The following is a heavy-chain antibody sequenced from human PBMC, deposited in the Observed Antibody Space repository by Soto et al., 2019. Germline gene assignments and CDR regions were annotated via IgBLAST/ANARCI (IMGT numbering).Heavy chain of an antibody. CDR1: GASVSSGGYS. D-gene: IGHD2-2*01. Sequence: QLQLEESGSGLVRPSQTLSLTCVVSGASVSSGGYSWSGIRQSTGRGLEWIGYIYHTGSTQSNPSLRRRVTMSLDSSKNPLSLGLTYMTAADTAVYFCAQALDTSTIRPHFDHCCRGTLVSVSS. CDR2: IYHTGST. J-gene: IGHJ4*01. CDR3: AQALDTSTIRPHFDH. V-gene: IGHV4-30-2*06.